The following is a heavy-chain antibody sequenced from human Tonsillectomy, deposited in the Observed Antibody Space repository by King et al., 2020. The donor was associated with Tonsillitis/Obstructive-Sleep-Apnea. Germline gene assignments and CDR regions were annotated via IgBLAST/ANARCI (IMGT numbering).Heavy chain of an antibody. D-gene: IGHD3-22*01. Sequence: VQSGRSLRLSCAASGFTFDDHAMHWVRQAPGKGLEWVSSISWNSGSIGYVDSVKGRFTVSRDNAKNSLYLQMNSLRAEDMALYYCAKGPTGDYFDSSGYYSTNYFDYWGQGTLVTVSS. CDR3: AKGPTGDYFDSSGYYSTNYFDY. J-gene: IGHJ4*02. V-gene: IGHV3-9*03. CDR1: GFTFDDHA. CDR2: ISWNSGSI.